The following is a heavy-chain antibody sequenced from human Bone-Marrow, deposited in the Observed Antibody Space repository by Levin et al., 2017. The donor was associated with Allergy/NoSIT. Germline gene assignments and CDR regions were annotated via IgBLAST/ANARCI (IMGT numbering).Heavy chain of an antibody. J-gene: IGHJ4*02. Sequence: SQTLSLTCAVSNYSIRSDFHWGWIRQPPGKGLEWIGGIDQSGNTYYNPSLKSRVTISLDTSKNQFSLRLTSVTAADTAVYYCARTLGYCSGDGCYYYFDQWGQGTLVTVSS. D-gene: IGHD2-15*01. CDR3: ARTLGYCSGDGCYYYFDQ. CDR1: NYSIRSDFH. CDR2: IDQSGNT. V-gene: IGHV4-38-2*01.